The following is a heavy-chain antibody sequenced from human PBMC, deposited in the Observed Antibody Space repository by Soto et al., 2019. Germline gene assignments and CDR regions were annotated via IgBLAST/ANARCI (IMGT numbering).Heavy chain of an antibody. CDR3: ARDSSGWYHTGFNP. CDR1: GYTFTGYY. V-gene: IGHV1-2*02. D-gene: IGHD6-19*01. J-gene: IGHJ5*02. Sequence: GASVKVSCKASGYTFTGYYMHWVRQAPGQGLEWMGWINPNSGGTNYAQKLQGRVTMTTDTSTSTAYMELRSLRSDDTAVYYCARDSSGWYHTGFNPWGQGTLVTVSS. CDR2: INPNSGGT.